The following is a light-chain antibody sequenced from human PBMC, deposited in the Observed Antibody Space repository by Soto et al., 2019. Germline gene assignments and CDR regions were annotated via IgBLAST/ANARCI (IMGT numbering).Light chain of an antibody. Sequence: DIQMTQSPSTLSASVGDRVTITCRASQSISSWLAWYQQKPGKAPKLLIYDASSLESGVRSRFSGSGSGTEFTLTISSLQPDDFATYYCQQYNSYPWTFGKGTKVEIK. CDR2: DAS. V-gene: IGKV1-5*01. CDR3: QQYNSYPWT. CDR1: QSISSW. J-gene: IGKJ1*01.